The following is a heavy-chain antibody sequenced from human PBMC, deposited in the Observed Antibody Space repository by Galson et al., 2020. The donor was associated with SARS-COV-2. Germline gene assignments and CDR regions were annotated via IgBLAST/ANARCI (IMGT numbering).Heavy chain of an antibody. CDR3: AREESVFLVVTATRMWCFAD. CDR2: INSSGST. Sequence: SETLSLTCAVYGGSFSGYYWSWIRQPPGKGLEWIGEINSSGSTNYNPTLKSRVTISVDTSKNHSSLKLGSVTAAATPVDYCAREESVFLVVTATRMWCFADWGRGTRATVSS. CDR1: GGSFSGYY. D-gene: IGHD2-21*02. V-gene: IGHV4-34*01. J-gene: IGHJ4*02.